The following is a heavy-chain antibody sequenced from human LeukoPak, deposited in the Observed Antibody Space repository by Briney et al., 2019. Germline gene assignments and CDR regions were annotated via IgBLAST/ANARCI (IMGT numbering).Heavy chain of an antibody. CDR1: GFTFSSYS. CDR3: AKSRYFDWLKYAFDI. V-gene: IGHV3-48*04. D-gene: IGHD3-9*01. Sequence: GGSLRLSCAASGFTFSSYSMNWVRQSPGKGLEWVSYISSSGTTKYYADSVKGRFTISRDNAKNSLYLQMNSLRAEDTAVYYCAKSRYFDWLKYAFDIWGQGTMVTVSS. CDR2: ISSSGTTK. J-gene: IGHJ3*02.